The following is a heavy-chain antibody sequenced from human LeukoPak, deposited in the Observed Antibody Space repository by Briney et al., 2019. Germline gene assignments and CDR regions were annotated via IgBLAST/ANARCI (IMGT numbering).Heavy chain of an antibody. CDR2: INPNSGDT. J-gene: IGHJ3*02. D-gene: IGHD3-22*01. Sequence: ASVKVSCKASGYTFIGNYIHWVREAPGQGLEWMGWINPNSGDTNYAQKFQGRVTMTRDTSISAAYMELSRLRFDDTAVYYCAREYYDSSGRKHAFDIWGQGTMVTVSS. CDR1: GYTFIGNY. V-gene: IGHV1-2*02. CDR3: AREYYDSSGRKHAFDI.